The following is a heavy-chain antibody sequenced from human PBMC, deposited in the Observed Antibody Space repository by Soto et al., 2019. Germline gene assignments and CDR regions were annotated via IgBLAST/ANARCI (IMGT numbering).Heavy chain of an antibody. CDR1: GFTCSNAG. J-gene: IGHJ3*02. Sequence: GVSMRLPCAASGFTCSNAGMNRILQAPGKGLEWVGRIKSKTDGGTTDYAAPVKGRFTISRDDSKNTLYLQMNSLKTEDTAVYYCTTVVQLLSDTGDAFDIWGQGTMVTVSS. CDR2: IKSKTDGGTT. D-gene: IGHD2-2*01. V-gene: IGHV3-15*07. CDR3: TTVVQLLSDTGDAFDI.